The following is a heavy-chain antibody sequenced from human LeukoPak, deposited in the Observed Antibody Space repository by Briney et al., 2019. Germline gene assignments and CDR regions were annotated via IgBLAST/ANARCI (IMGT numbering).Heavy chain of an antibody. CDR1: GGSISSYY. V-gene: IGHV4-59*01. CDR3: ARRANWGFFDY. D-gene: IGHD7-27*01. Sequence: SETLSLTCTVSGGSISSYYWSWIRQPPGKGLEWIGYIHYSGSTNYNPSLKSRVTISLDTSKNQFSLKLSSVTAADTAVYYCARRANWGFFDYWGQGTLVTVSS. CDR2: IHYSGST. J-gene: IGHJ4*02.